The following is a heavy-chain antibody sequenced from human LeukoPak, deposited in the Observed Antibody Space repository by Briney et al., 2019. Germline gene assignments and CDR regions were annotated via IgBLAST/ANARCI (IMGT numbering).Heavy chain of an antibody. CDR3: ARGVSPITIFGVVIDY. V-gene: IGHV3-23*01. CDR2: ISGSGGST. D-gene: IGHD3-3*01. J-gene: IGHJ4*02. CDR1: GFTFSSYA. Sequence: GGSLRLSCAASGFTFSSYAMSWVRQAPGKGLEWVSAISGSGGSTYYADSVKGRFTISRDNSKNTLYLQMNSLRAEDTAVYYCARGVSPITIFGVVIDYWGQGTLVTVSS.